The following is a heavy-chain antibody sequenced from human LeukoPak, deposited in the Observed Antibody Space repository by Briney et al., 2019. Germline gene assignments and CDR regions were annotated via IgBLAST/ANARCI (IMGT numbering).Heavy chain of an antibody. D-gene: IGHD3-3*01. J-gene: IGHJ3*02. CDR3: ASAIFEAFDI. Sequence: SVKVSCKVSGGTFNTYTFTWVRQVPGQGLEWMGETIPFLTITNYAQRFQARVSITTDESTSTVYMELSSLRSEDTAVYYCASAIFEAFDIWGQGTMVTVSS. CDR2: TIPFLTIT. V-gene: IGHV1-69*05. CDR1: GGTFNTYT.